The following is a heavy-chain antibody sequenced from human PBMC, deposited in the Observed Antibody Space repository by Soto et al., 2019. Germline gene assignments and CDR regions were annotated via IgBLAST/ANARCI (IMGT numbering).Heavy chain of an antibody. V-gene: IGHV3-23*01. D-gene: IGHD3-22*01. CDR2: ISGSGGST. CDR1: GFTFSSYA. CDR3: AKDSRYDSSVYYSYFDY. J-gene: IGHJ4*02. Sequence: GSLRLSCAASGFTFSSYAMSWVRQAPGKGLEWVSAISGSGGSTYYADSVKGRFTISRDNSKNTLYLQMNSLRAEDTAVYYWAKDSRYDSSVYYSYFDYWGQGTLVTVSS.